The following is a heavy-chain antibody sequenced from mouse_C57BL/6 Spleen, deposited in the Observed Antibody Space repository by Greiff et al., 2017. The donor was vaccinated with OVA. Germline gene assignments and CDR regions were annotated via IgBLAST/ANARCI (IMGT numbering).Heavy chain of an antibody. D-gene: IGHD1-1*01. J-gene: IGHJ4*01. CDR2: INPGSGGT. CDR1: GYAFTNYL. Sequence: QVQLQQSGAELVRPGTSVKVSCKASGYAFTNYLIEWVKQRPGQGLEWIGVINPGSGGTSYNEKFKGKATLTADKSSSTAYMQLSSLTSEDSAVYFCAKRYYGSSYGAMDYWGQGTSVTVSS. CDR3: AKRYYGSSYGAMDY. V-gene: IGHV1-54*01.